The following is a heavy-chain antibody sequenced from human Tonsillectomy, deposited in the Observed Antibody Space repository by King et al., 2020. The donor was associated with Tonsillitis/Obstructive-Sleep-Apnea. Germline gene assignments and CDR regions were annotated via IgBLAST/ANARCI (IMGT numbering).Heavy chain of an antibody. CDR3: ASASQEVPIGDDAFDI. J-gene: IGHJ3*02. D-gene: IGHD2-2*01. Sequence: QLQLQESGPGLVKPSETLSLTCTVSGGSISSSSYYWGWIRQPPGKGLEWIGSIYYSGSTYYNPSLKSRVTISVDTSKNQFSLKLSSVTAADTAVYYCASASQEVPIGDDAFDIWGQGTMVTVSS. V-gene: IGHV4-39*01. CDR1: GGSISSSSYY. CDR2: IYYSGST.